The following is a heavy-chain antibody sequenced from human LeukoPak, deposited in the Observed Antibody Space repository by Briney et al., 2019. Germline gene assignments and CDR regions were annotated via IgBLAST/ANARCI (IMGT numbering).Heavy chain of an antibody. V-gene: IGHV4-59*01. J-gene: IGHJ5*02. D-gene: IGHD3-22*01. Sequence: SETLSLTCTVSGGSISSYYWSWIRQPPGKGLAWIGYIYYSGSTNYNPSLKSRLTISVDTSKNQFSLKLSSVTAAVTAVYHCEREWLPHPLNWFDPWGQGTLVTVSS. CDR1: GGSISSYY. CDR2: IYYSGST. CDR3: EREWLPHPLNWFDP.